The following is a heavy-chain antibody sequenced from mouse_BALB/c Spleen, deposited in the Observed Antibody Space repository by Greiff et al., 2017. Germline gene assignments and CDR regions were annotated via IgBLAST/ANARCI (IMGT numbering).Heavy chain of an antibody. Sequence: EVKLQESGPGLVKPSQSLSLTCTVTGYSITSDYAWNWIRQFPGNKLEWMGYISYSGSTSYNPSLKSRISITRDTSKNQFFLQLNSVTTEDTATYYCARDSHDEGLYAMDYWGQGTSVTVSS. CDR1: GYSITSDYA. CDR2: ISYSGST. J-gene: IGHJ4*01. D-gene: IGHD2-12*01. CDR3: ARDSHDEGLYAMDY. V-gene: IGHV3-2*02.